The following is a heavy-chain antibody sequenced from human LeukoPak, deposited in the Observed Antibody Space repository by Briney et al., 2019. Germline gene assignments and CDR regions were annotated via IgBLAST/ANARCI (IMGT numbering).Heavy chain of an antibody. D-gene: IGHD3-9*01. CDR2: ISFDGSNK. CDR1: GFTFSSYA. CDR3: ARDGIRDFDWLLWERRVPSGRKNKYYFDY. J-gene: IGHJ4*02. Sequence: GGSLRLSCASCGFTFSSYAMHEVRQAPGNELAGWAVISFDGSNKYYDDSAKGRFTISRDNSKNTLYLQMNSLRAEDTAVFFQARDGIRDFDWLLWERRVPSGRKNKYYFDYWGQGTLVTVSS. V-gene: IGHV3-30*04.